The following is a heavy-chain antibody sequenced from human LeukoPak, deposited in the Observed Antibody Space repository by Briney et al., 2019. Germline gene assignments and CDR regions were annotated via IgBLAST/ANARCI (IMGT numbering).Heavy chain of an antibody. CDR2: IGSSSSTI. Sequence: GGSLRLSCAASGFTFSDYYMSWIRQAPGQGLEWVSYIGSSSSTIYYADSVKGRFTISRDNAKNSLYLQMNRLRAEDAAVYYCARDLTVTTYWGQGTLVTVSS. V-gene: IGHV3-11*01. CDR3: ARDLTVTTY. J-gene: IGHJ4*02. D-gene: IGHD4-17*01. CDR1: GFTFSDYY.